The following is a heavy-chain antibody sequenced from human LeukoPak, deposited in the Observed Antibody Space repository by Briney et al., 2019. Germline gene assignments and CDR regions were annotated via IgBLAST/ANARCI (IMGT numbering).Heavy chain of an antibody. J-gene: IGHJ6*02. Sequence: PSETLSLTCAVYGGSFSGYYWSWIRQPPGKGLEWIGYIYYSGNTNYNPSLKSRVTISVDTSKNQFSLKLSSVTAADTAVYYCARDRKYSGSYYGMDVWGQGTTVTVSS. D-gene: IGHD1-26*01. V-gene: IGHV4-59*01. CDR2: IYYSGNT. CDR3: ARDRKYSGSYYGMDV. CDR1: GGSFSGYY.